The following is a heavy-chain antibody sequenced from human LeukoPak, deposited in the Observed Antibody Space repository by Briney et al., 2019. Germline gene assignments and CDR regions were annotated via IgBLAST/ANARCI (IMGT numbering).Heavy chain of an antibody. CDR1: GFTFSSNS. CDR3: ARDLTTMVRGLPLDY. V-gene: IGHV3-48*02. J-gene: IGHJ4*02. Sequence: GGSLRLSCAASGFTFSSNSMNWVRQAPGKGLEWVSYISRSSDTIYYADSVKGRFSISGDNAKNSLYLQMNSLRDEDTAVYYCARDLTTMVRGLPLDYWGQGTLVTVSS. D-gene: IGHD3-10*01. CDR2: ISRSSDTI.